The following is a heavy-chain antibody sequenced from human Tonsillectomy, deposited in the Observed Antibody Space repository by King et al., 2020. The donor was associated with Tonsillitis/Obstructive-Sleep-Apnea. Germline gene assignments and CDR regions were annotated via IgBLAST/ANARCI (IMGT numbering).Heavy chain of an antibody. J-gene: IGHJ2*01. CDR1: GFTVSSNY. Sequence: VQLVESGGGLIQPGGSLRLSCAASGFTVSSNYMTWVRQAPGKGLEWVSVIDSGGSTYYADSVKGRFTISRDNSKNTLYLQMYNLRAEDTAVYYCARAYSNYVGYFDLWGRGTLVTVSS. V-gene: IGHV3-53*01. CDR2: IDSGGST. D-gene: IGHD4-11*01. CDR3: ARAYSNYVGYFDL.